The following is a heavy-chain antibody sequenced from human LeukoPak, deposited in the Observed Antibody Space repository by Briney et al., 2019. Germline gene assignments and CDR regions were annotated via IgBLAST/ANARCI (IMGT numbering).Heavy chain of an antibody. Sequence: GGSLRLSCAASGFTFSSYAMSWVRQAPGKGLEWVSAISGSGGSTYYADSVKGRFTISRDNSKNTLFLQMNSLRAEDTAVYYCARWVVATMFDYWGPGTLVTVSS. CDR1: GFTFSSYA. CDR2: ISGSGGST. V-gene: IGHV3-23*01. J-gene: IGHJ4*02. CDR3: ARWVVATMFDY. D-gene: IGHD5-12*01.